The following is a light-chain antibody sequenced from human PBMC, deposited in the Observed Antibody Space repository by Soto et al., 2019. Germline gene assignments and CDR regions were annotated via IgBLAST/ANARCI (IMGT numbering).Light chain of an antibody. CDR2: GAS. CDR1: QSISSY. Sequence: EIVMTQSPATLSVSPGERATISCRASQSISSYLAWYQQKPGQSPRLLIYGASTRATGVPARFSGTESGTEFTLIISSLESEDFAFYYCQQYSRWPGIPFGQGTRLEIK. J-gene: IGKJ5*01. CDR3: QQYSRWPGIP. V-gene: IGKV3-15*01.